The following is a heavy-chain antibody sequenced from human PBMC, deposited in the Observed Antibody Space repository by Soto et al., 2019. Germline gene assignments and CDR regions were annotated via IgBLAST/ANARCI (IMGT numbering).Heavy chain of an antibody. J-gene: IGHJ4*02. Sequence: QITLKESGPTLVKPTQTLTLTCTFSGFSLTTDRVGVGWIRQPPGEALEWLAVIYWDDSKTYRPSLESRLTITKDSSKTQVALTRTIMDSLDAATYYCAHAYGGRSLYWGQGPLVTVSS. CDR2: IYWDDSK. D-gene: IGHD1-26*01. CDR3: AHAYGGRSLY. CDR1: GFSLTTDRVG. V-gene: IGHV2-5*02.